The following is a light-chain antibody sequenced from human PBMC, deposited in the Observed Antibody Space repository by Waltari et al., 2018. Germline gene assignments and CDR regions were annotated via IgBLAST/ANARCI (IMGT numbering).Light chain of an antibody. CDR1: QRVSSNY. CDR3: QQYAALPRT. J-gene: IGKJ2*01. V-gene: IGKV3D-20*01. Sequence: DMVLTQFPATLSLSPGERATLCCRASQRVSSNYLAWYQQKPGQAPRLLIYDASRGTTGLPARFSGSGSGTAFPLTISRLEPEDFAVYSCQQYAALPRTFGQGTRLEIK. CDR2: DAS.